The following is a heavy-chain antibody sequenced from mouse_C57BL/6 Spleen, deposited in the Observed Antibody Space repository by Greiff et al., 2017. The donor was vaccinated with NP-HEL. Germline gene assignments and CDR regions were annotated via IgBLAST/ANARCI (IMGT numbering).Heavy chain of an antibody. CDR2: ISSGGDYI. Sequence: EVQVVESGEGLVKPGGSLKLSCAASGFTFSSYAMSWVRQTPEQRLEWVAYISSGGDYIYYADTVKGRFTISRDNARNTLYLQMSSLKSEDTAMYYCTREVITTVEDGAMDYWGQGTSVTVSS. CDR1: GFTFSSYA. CDR3: TREVITTVEDGAMDY. D-gene: IGHD1-1*01. V-gene: IGHV5-9-1*02. J-gene: IGHJ4*01.